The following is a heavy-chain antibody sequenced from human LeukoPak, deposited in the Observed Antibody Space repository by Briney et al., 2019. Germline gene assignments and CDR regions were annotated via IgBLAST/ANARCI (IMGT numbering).Heavy chain of an antibody. CDR1: GGTFSSYA. J-gene: IGHJ6*03. CDR3: ARVAAMVKTLYYMGV. Sequence: GASVKVSCKASGGTFSSYAISWVRQAPGQGLEWMGGIIPIFGTANYAQKFQGRVTITADESTSTAYMELSSLRSEDTAVYYCARVAAMVKTLYYMGVWGKGTTVTVSS. D-gene: IGHD5-18*01. CDR2: IIPIFGTA. V-gene: IGHV1-69*13.